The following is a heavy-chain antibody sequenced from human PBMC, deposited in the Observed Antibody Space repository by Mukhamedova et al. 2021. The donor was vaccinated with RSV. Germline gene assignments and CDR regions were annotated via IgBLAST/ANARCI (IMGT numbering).Heavy chain of an antibody. CDR2: INHSGST. D-gene: IGHD3-10*01. CDR3: ARRPGVLLCFGALSAYNWFAP. Sequence: EINHSGSTNYNPSLKSRVTISVDTSKNQFSLKLSSVTAADTAVYYCARRPGVLLCFGALSAYNWFAPSGQGTLVTVSS. J-gene: IGHJ5*02. V-gene: IGHV4-34*01.